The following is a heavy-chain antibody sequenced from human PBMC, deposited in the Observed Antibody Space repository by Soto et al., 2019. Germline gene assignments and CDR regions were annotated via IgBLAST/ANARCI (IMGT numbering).Heavy chain of an antibody. Sequence: GGSLRLACAASGFTFSSYATNWVRQAPGKGLEWVSGISGSGGSTYYADSVKGRFTISRDNSKNTLYLQMNSLRAEDTAVYYCAKGGGIAAAGFYYWGQGTLVTVSS. V-gene: IGHV3-23*01. J-gene: IGHJ4*02. CDR3: AKGGGIAAAGFYY. CDR1: GFTFSSYA. D-gene: IGHD6-13*01. CDR2: ISGSGGST.